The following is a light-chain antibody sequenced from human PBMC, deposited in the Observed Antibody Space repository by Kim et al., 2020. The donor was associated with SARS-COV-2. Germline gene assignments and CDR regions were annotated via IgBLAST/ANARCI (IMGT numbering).Light chain of an antibody. CDR3: QQYGNSPRT. CDR1: QCVTSNY. V-gene: IGKV3-20*01. CDR2: AAS. Sequence: SPGERATLSCRASQCVTSNYLAWYQHTPGQAPRLVIYAASSRATGIPDRFSGSGSGTDFALTISRLEPEDFAVYYCQQYGNSPRTFGGGTKVDIK. J-gene: IGKJ4*01.